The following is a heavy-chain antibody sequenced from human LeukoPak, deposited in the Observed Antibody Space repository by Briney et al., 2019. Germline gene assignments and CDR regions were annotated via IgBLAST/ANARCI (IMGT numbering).Heavy chain of an antibody. CDR2: ISSSSSYI. J-gene: IGHJ4*02. CDR1: GFTFNTYS. Sequence: PGGSLRLSCEASGFTFNTYSMNWARQAPGKGLEWVSSISSSSSYIYYADSVKGRFTISRDNAKNSLYLQMNSLRAEDTAVYYCASSIAAAGTRGYYFDYWGQGTLVTVSS. D-gene: IGHD6-13*01. V-gene: IGHV3-21*01. CDR3: ASSIAAAGTRGYYFDY.